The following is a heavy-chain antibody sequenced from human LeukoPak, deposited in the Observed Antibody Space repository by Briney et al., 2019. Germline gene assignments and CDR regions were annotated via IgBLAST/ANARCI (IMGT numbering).Heavy chain of an antibody. Sequence: SETLSLTVSVSGCCISTNSYDWGCIRQPPGKGLEWIRSIYYSGSTYYKPSLKSRGTMSVDTCKNQFSLKLSSVTAADTAVYYCAGSPDTNSFRATIENVDSWGQGILVTVSS. D-gene: IGHD2-8*01. J-gene: IGHJ4*02. CDR3: AGSPDTNSFRATIENVDS. CDR1: GCCISTNSYD. V-gene: IGHV4-39*01. CDR2: IYYSGST.